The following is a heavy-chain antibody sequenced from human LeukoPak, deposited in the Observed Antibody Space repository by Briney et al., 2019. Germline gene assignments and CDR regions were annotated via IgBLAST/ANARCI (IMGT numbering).Heavy chain of an antibody. J-gene: IGHJ4*02. V-gene: IGHV3-23*01. CDR1: GFTFNNYA. CDR2: ISGSGGST. Sequence: PGGSLRLSCAASGFTFNNYAMSWVRQAPGKGLEWVSAISGSGGSTYYADSVKGRFTISRDSSKNTLYLQMNSLRAEDTAVYYCAKETASDFGGDVDYWGQGTLVTVSS. D-gene: IGHD3-10*01. CDR3: AKETASDFGGDVDY.